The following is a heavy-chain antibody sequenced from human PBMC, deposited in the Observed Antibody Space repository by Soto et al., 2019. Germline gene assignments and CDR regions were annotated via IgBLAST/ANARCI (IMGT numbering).Heavy chain of an antibody. D-gene: IGHD4-4*01. J-gene: IGHJ5*02. V-gene: IGHV1-46*01. Sequence: QVQLVQSGAEVKKPGASVKVSCKASGYTFTSYYMHWVRQAPGQGLEWMGIINPSGGSTSYAQKFQGRVTMTRDTSTSTVYMELSSLRSEDTAVYYCAGSRMTTVTTNWFDPGGQGTLVTVSS. CDR3: AGSRMTTVTTNWFDP. CDR2: INPSGGST. CDR1: GYTFTSYY.